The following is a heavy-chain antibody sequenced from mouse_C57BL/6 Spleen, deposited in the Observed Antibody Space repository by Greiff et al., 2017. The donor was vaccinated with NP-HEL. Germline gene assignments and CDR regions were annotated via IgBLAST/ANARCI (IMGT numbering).Heavy chain of an antibody. CDR1: GYTFTDYY. V-gene: IGHV1-26*01. Sequence: VQLQQSGPELVKPGASVKISCKASGYTFTDYYMNWVKQSHGKSLEWIGDINPNNGGTSYNQKFKGKATLTVDKSSSTAYMELRSLTSEDSAVYYCARLYYGSSAWFAYWGQGTLVTVSA. J-gene: IGHJ3*01. CDR3: ARLYYGSSAWFAY. CDR2: INPNNGGT. D-gene: IGHD1-1*01.